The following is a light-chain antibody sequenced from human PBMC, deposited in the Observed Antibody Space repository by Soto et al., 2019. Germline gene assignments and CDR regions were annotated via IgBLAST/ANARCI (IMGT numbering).Light chain of an antibody. CDR1: QTVRNN. CDR3: QQYHNWPWT. V-gene: IGKV3-15*01. J-gene: IGKJ1*01. Sequence: EFVLTQSPGTLSLFPGERATLSCRASQTVRNNYLAWYQQRPGQVPRLLFYGASTRATGIPARFSGSGSGTDFTLTIHSLQSEDFAVYYCQQYHNWPWTFGQGTKVDIK. CDR2: GAS.